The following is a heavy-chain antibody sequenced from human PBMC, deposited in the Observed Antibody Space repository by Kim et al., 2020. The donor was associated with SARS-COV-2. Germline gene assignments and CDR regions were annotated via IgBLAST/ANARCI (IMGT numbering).Heavy chain of an antibody. V-gene: IGHV1-8*02. Sequence: ASVKVSCETSGYTFSNYDLNLVRQASGQGLEWLGWMNPNSGDTGYAQKFQGRVIMTRNTSTKTAYLELISLKSDDTAMYYCTREGPSGDYAYWGQGTLVTVSS. CDR1: GYTFSNYD. CDR2: MNPNSGDT. CDR3: TREGPSGDYAY. J-gene: IGHJ4*02. D-gene: IGHD4-17*01.